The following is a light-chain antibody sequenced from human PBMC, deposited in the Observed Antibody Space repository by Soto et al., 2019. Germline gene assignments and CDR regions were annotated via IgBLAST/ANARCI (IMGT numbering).Light chain of an antibody. Sequence: QSALTQPASVSGSPGQSITISCSGTRSDIGSYNYVAWYQQFPGKTPKILIYGVSNRPSGVPDRFSGSKSGNTASLTVSGLQAEDEADYYCSSYAGSNNYVFGTGTKLTVL. V-gene: IGLV2-8*01. CDR1: RSDIGSYNY. J-gene: IGLJ1*01. CDR2: GVS. CDR3: SSYAGSNNYV.